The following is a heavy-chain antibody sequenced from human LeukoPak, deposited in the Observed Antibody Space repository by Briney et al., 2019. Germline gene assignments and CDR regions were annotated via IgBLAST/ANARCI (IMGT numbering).Heavy chain of an antibody. CDR3: ARGSYRLLWFGERWFDP. D-gene: IGHD3-10*01. V-gene: IGHV4-39*07. Sequence: SETLSLTCTVSGGSISSRAYYWGWIRQPPGKGLEWIGEINHSGSTNYNPSLKSRVTISVDTSKNQFSLKLSSVTAADTAVYYCARGSYRLLWFGERWFDPWGQGTLVTVSS. CDR2: INHSGST. CDR1: GGSISSRAYY. J-gene: IGHJ5*02.